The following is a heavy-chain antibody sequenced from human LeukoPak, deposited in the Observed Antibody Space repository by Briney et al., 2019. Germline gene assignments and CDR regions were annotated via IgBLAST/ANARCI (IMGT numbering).Heavy chain of an antibody. CDR1: GGSISSGDYY. D-gene: IGHD3-22*01. V-gene: IGHV4-30-4*02. Sequence: PSETLSLTCTVSGGSISSGDYYWSWIRQPPGKGLEWIGYIYHSGSTHFNPSLKSRVTISVDTSKNQFSLKLSSVTAADTAVYYCARDHDSSGYSDYWGQGTLVTVSS. J-gene: IGHJ4*02. CDR3: ARDHDSSGYSDY. CDR2: IYHSGST.